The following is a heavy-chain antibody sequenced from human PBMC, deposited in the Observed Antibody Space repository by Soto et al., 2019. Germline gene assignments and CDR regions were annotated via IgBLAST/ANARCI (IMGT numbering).Heavy chain of an antibody. CDR3: ARDCSGGSRYCI. CDR1: GGTFSSYA. Sequence: SVKVSCKASGGTFSSYAISWVRQAPGQGLEWMGGIIPIFGTANYAQKFQGRVTITADKSTSTAYMELSSLRSEDTAVYYCARDCSGGSRYCIWGQGTMVTVSS. CDR2: IIPIFGTA. D-gene: IGHD2-15*01. V-gene: IGHV1-69*06. J-gene: IGHJ3*02.